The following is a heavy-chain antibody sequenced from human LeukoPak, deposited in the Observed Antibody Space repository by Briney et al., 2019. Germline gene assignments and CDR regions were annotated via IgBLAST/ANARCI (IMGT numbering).Heavy chain of an antibody. CDR2: IYTSGST. CDR3: ARSPDDFWSGSYYFDY. V-gene: IGHV4-4*07. CDR1: GGSISSYY. D-gene: IGHD3-3*01. Sequence: PSETLSLTCTVSGGSISSYYWSWIRQPAGKGPEWIGRIYTSGSTNYNPSLKSRVTMSVDTSKNQFSLKLSSVTAADTAVYYCARSPDDFWSGSYYFDYWGQGTLVTVSS. J-gene: IGHJ4*02.